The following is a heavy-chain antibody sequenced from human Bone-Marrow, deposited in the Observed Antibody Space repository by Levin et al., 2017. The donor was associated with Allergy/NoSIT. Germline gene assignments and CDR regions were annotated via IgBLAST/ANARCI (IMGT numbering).Heavy chain of an antibody. CDR3: ARAGIQGYCTNGVCYGPGGRHYYDYGMDG. CDR1: GFTVSSNY. CDR2: IYSGGST. J-gene: IGHJ6*02. D-gene: IGHD2-8*01. V-gene: IGHV3-53*01. Sequence: GGSLRLSCAASGFTVSSNYMSWVRQAPGKGLEWVSVIYSGGSTYYADSVKGRFTISRDNSKNTLYLQMNSLRAEDTAVYYCARAGIQGYCTNGVCYGPGGRHYYDYGMDGWGQGTTVTVSS.